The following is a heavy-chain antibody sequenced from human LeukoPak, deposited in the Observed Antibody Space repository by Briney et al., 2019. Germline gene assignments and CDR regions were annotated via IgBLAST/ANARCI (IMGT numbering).Heavy chain of an antibody. Sequence: PGGSLRLSCAASGFTFSSYSMNWVRQAPGKGLGWVSSISSSSSYIYYADSVKGRFTISRDNAKNSLYLQMNSLRAEDTAVYYCARPEYEDIVVVPAAIRYWGQGTLVTVSS. CDR2: ISSSSSYI. V-gene: IGHV3-21*01. D-gene: IGHD2-2*02. J-gene: IGHJ4*02. CDR1: GFTFSSYS. CDR3: ARPEYEDIVVVPAAIRY.